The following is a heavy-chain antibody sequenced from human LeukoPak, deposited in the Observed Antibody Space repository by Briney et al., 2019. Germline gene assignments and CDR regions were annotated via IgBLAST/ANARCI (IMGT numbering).Heavy chain of an antibody. CDR1: GFTFSNSA. CDR3: AKDHRVRRYFDWLFPDAFDI. V-gene: IGHV3-23*01. D-gene: IGHD3-9*01. CDR2: FTRNDETT. Sequence: PGGSLRLSCAASGFTFSNSAMSWVRQAPGKGLEWVSGFTRNDETTSYADSVKGRFTISRDNSRDTLYLQMNSLRAEDTAVYYCAKDHRVRRYFDWLFPDAFDIWGQGTMVTVSS. J-gene: IGHJ3*02.